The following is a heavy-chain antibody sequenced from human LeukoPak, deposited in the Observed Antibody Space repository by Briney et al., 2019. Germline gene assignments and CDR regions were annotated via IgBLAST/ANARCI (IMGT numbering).Heavy chain of an antibody. CDR3: ARVRYPGGFDY. CDR2: IYYSGST. CDR1: GGXISSGDYY. D-gene: IGHD1-1*01. Sequence: SLTXXXSGGXISSGDYYWRWVRXPPGKGLXWIGYIYYSGSTYYNPSLKSRFTISVDTSKNQFSLKLSSVTAADTAVYYCARVRYPGGFDYWGQGTLVTVSS. J-gene: IGHJ4*02. V-gene: IGHV4-30-4*01.